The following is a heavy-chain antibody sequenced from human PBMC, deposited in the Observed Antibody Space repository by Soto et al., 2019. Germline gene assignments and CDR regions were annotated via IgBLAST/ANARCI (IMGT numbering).Heavy chain of an antibody. D-gene: IGHD1-26*01. CDR3: ARGMWGRGNYYDY. V-gene: IGHV4-59*02. CDR1: VGSVSSFY. Sequence: HVQLQESGRCLVKPSETLSLTCTVSVGSVSSFYWSWIRQPPGTGLEWIGYVYTRGSTNYNPSLKGRVTISVDTSKNQFALKLRSVTAADTAVYYCARGMWGRGNYYDYWGQGPLVPVSS. J-gene: IGHJ4*02. CDR2: VYTRGST.